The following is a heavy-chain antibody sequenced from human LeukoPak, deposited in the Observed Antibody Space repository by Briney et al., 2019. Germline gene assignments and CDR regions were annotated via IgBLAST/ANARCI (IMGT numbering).Heavy chain of an antibody. V-gene: IGHV4-34*01. D-gene: IGHD3-22*01. CDR1: GGSFSGYY. CDR2: INHSGST. Sequence: SETLSLTRAVYGGSFSGYYWSWIRQPPGKGLEWIGEINHSGSTNYNPSLKSRVTISVDTSKNQFSLKLSSVTAADTAVYYCARRPSYYYDSSGYAIWGQGTLVTVSS. CDR3: ARRPSYYYDSSGYAI. J-gene: IGHJ4*02.